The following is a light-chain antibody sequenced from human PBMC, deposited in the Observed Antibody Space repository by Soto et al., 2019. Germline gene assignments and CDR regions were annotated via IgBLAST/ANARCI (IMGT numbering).Light chain of an antibody. J-gene: IGLJ3*02. V-gene: IGLV2-11*01. CDR1: SSDVGSYNY. CDR3: CSNAASYNWV. CDR2: DVS. Sequence: QSALTQPRSVSGSPGQSVTISCTGTSSDVGSYNYVSWYQQHPGKAPKLLIYDVSSRPSGVPDRFSGSKSGNTASLTISGLQAEDEADYYCCSNAASYNWVLGGGTKMT.